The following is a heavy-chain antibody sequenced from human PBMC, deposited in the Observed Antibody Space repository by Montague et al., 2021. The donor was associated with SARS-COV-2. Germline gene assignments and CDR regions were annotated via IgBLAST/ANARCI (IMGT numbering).Heavy chain of an antibody. Sequence: SLRLSCAASGFTVSSNYMSWVRQAPGKGLEWISVIYSGGSTYYADSVKGRFTISRHNSKNTLYLQMNSLRAEDTAVYYCARDHGSGWFTFDYWGQGTLDTVSS. D-gene: IGHD6-19*01. CDR2: IYSGGST. V-gene: IGHV3-53*04. CDR3: ARDHGSGWFTFDY. CDR1: GFTVSSNY. J-gene: IGHJ4*02.